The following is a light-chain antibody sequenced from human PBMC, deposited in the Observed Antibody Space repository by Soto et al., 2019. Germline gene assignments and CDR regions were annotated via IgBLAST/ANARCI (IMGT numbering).Light chain of an antibody. CDR1: SNDLGGFNY. CDR3: SSYGGYDHLI. CDR2: EVT. V-gene: IGLV2-8*01. Sequence: QSALTQPPSASGSPGQSFTSSCSGTSNDLGGFNYVSWYQQHPGKAPKLIMYEVTEPPSGVADRFSGSKSGNTASLNVSGLQAEDEVDYYFSSYGGYDHLIFGGGTKLTVL. J-gene: IGLJ2*01.